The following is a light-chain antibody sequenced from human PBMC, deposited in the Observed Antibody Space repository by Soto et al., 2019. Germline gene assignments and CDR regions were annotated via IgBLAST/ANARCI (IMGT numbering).Light chain of an antibody. J-gene: IGKJ1*01. V-gene: IGKV1-5*03. CDR3: QQYNSYLWT. Sequence: DIQMTPSPSTLPASVGDRVNITCRASQSISSWLAWYQQKPGKAPKLLIYKASSLESGVPSRFSGSGSGTEITLTISSLQPDDFATYYCQQYNSYLWTFGQGTKVE. CDR2: KAS. CDR1: QSISSW.